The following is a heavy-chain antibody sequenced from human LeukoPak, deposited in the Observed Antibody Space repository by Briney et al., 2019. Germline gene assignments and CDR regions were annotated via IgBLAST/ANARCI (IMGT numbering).Heavy chain of an antibody. V-gene: IGHV4-34*01. CDR3: ARVFDSESLYLPY. CDR1: GGSFSGYY. Sequence: SETLSLTCAVYGGSFSGYYWNWIRQPPGKGLEWIGEINHSGSSNCNPSLKSRVTIAVDTSKNQFSLKLNSVTAADTAVYYCARVFDSESLYLPYWGQGNLVTVSS. D-gene: IGHD3-10*01. J-gene: IGHJ4*02. CDR2: INHSGSS.